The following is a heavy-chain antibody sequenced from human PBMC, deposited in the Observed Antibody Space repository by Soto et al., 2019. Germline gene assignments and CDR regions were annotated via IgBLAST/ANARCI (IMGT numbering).Heavy chain of an antibody. J-gene: IGHJ4*02. CDR2: IYWDDDK. CDR3: AAAVAGPYFDY. V-gene: IGHV2-5*02. D-gene: IGHD6-19*01. Sequence: QITLKESGPPLVKPTQTLTLTCTFSGFSLITSGVGVGWIRQPPGKALEWLALIYWDDDKRYSPSLKSRLTITKDTSKNQVVLTVTNMDPVDTATYYCAAAVAGPYFDYWGQGPLVTVSS. CDR1: GFSLITSGVG.